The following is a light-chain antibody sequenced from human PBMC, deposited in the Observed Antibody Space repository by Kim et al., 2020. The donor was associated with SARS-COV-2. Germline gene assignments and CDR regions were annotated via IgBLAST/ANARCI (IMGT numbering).Light chain of an antibody. CDR3: GTDHGSGSNFVYV. CDR2: VGTSVIVG. CDR1: SGYNYYK. J-gene: IGLJ1*01. V-gene: IGLV9-49*02. Sequence: CTLSSGYNYYKVDWFQQRPGKGPRFVMRVGTSVIVGYKGDGIPDRFSVLGSGLNRYLIIKNIQEEDESDYHCGTDHGSGSNFVYVFGPGTKVTVL.